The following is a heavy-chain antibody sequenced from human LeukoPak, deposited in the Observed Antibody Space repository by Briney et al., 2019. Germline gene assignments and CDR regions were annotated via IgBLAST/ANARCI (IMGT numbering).Heavy chain of an antibody. Sequence: ASVTVSYMASGYTFTSFAIHWVGQAPGQRLEWMGWINVGDGDTKYLQNLQGRVTITRDTSASTSYMELSSLTSEDTAIYYCALTDYGDYWGQGTLVTVSS. J-gene: IGHJ4*02. CDR3: ALTDYGDY. V-gene: IGHV1-3*01. CDR2: INVGDGDT. CDR1: GYTFTSFA.